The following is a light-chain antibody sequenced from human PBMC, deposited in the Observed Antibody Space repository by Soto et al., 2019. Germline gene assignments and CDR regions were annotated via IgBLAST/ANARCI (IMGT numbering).Light chain of an antibody. CDR2: GNV. CDR1: SSNIGAGYD. Sequence: QSVLTQPPSVSGAPGQRVTISCTGSSSNIGAGYDVHWYQQLPGTAPKLLIYGNVKRPSGVPDRFSGSKSGASASLAITGLQTEDEADYYCQSYYSSRSVVFGGGTKLTVL. J-gene: IGLJ2*01. V-gene: IGLV1-40*01. CDR3: QSYYSSRSVV.